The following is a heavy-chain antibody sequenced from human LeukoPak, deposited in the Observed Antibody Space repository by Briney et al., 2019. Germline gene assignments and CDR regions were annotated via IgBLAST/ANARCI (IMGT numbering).Heavy chain of an antibody. Sequence: GESLRLSCVASGFTFTDHPMNWVRQAPGKGLEWISYIGGDGIAFYADSVKGRFTASKDDARKSMYLQMNSLRVEDTAVYYCAKDRANWAIDDWGQGTQVTVSS. J-gene: IGHJ4*02. CDR2: IGGDGIA. V-gene: IGHV3-69-1*01. D-gene: IGHD3-16*01. CDR3: AKDRANWAIDD. CDR1: GFTFTDHP.